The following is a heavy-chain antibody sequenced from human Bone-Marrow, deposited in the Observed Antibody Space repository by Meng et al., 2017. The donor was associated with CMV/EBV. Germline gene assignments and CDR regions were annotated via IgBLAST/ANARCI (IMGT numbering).Heavy chain of an antibody. CDR2: IKSKTDGGTT. CDR1: GFTFSSYS. J-gene: IGHJ4*02. V-gene: IGHV3-15*01. CDR3: TTAPPPFGRYCSSTSCPIDY. Sequence: GESLKISCAASGFTFSSYSMNWVRQAPGKGLEWVGRIKSKTDGGTTDYAAPVKGRFTISRDDSKNTLYLQMDSLKTEDTAVYYCTTAPPPFGRYCSSTSCPIDYWGQGTLVTVSS. D-gene: IGHD2-2*01.